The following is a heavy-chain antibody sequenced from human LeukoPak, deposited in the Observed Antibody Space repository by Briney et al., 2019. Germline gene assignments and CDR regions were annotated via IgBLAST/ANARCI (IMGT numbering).Heavy chain of an antibody. CDR1: GFMFSNYW. CDR2: IYQDGSKK. D-gene: IGHD2/OR15-2a*01. Sequence: PGGSLRLSCAASGFMFSNYWMNWVRQAPGKGLEWVANIYQDGSKKNYVDSVKGRFTISRDNAIDSLYLQMNNLRAEGTAVYYCACTNTFDVWGKGATVTVFS. J-gene: IGHJ6*04. CDR3: ACTNTFDV. V-gene: IGHV3-7*03.